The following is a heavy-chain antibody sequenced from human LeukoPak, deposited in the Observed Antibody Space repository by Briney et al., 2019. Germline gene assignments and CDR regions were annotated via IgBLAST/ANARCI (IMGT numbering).Heavy chain of an antibody. CDR1: GYSISSGYY. CDR2: IYHSGST. J-gene: IGHJ5*02. D-gene: IGHD3-9*01. CDR3: ARHRGAQLRYFDWLSWFDP. V-gene: IGHV4-38-2*01. Sequence: SETLSLTCAVSGYSISSGYYWGWIRQPPGKGLERIGGIYHSGSTYYNPALKSRVTISVDTSKNQFSLKLSSVTAADTAVYYCARHRGAQLRYFDWLSWFDPWGQGTLVTVSS.